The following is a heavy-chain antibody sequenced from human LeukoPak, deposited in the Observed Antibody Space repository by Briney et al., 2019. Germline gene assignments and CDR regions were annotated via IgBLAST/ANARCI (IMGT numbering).Heavy chain of an antibody. CDR1: GYTFTGHF. Sequence: ASVKVSCKASGYTFTGHFMNWVRQAPGQGLEWMGRINPNNGGTNYAQNFQVRVTMTRDTSISTAYMELSSLRSEDTAVYYCARVGDGLNDAFDIWGQGTMVTVSS. CDR2: INPNNGGT. D-gene: IGHD5-24*01. V-gene: IGHV1-2*06. CDR3: ARVGDGLNDAFDI. J-gene: IGHJ3*02.